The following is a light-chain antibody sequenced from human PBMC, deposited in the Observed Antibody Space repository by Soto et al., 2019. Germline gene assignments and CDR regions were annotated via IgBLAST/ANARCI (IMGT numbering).Light chain of an antibody. Sequence: IGLTQSPSTLSLSPGERATLSCRASQSVSSYLAWYQHKPGQAPRLLIYDASNRATGIPARFSGSGSGTDFTRTISSLEPEDFAVYYCQQRSNWPPITFGQGTRLEIK. J-gene: IGKJ5*01. CDR2: DAS. V-gene: IGKV3-11*01. CDR3: QQRSNWPPIT. CDR1: QSVSSY.